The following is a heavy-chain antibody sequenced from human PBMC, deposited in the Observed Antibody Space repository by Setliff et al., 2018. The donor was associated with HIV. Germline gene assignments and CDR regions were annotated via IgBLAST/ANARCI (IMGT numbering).Heavy chain of an antibody. V-gene: IGHV3-7*03. J-gene: IGHJ4*02. D-gene: IGHD2-21*01. CDR2: INQDGSGK. Sequence: PGGSLRLSCAASGFTFSDYWMSWVRQAPGKGLEWVAKINQDGSGKYYVDSVKGRFTISRDNAKISLYLQMNSLRAEDTAVYYCAREHRGDFDYWGQGTLVTVSS. CDR1: GFTFSDYW. CDR3: AREHRGDFDY.